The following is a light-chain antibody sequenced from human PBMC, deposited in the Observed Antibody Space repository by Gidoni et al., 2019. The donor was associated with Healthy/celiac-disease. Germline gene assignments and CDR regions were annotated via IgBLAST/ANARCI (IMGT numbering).Light chain of an antibody. V-gene: IGKV1-5*01. CDR2: DAS. Sequence: DIQLPHSPSTLSASVGDRVTIPCRASQSISSWLAWYQQKPVKAPKLLIYDASSLESGVPSRFSGSGSGTEFTLTISILQPDDFATYDCQQYNSYSPWTFGQGTKVEIK. J-gene: IGKJ1*01. CDR3: QQYNSYSPWT. CDR1: QSISSW.